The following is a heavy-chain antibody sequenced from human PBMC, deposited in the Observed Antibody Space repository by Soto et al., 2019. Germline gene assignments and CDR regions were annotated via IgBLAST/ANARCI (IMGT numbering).Heavy chain of an antibody. CDR3: VREDGGGPFDY. CDR2: ISAHGRDI. CDR1: GFTFSGYA. D-gene: IGHD2-15*01. V-gene: IGHV3-23*01. J-gene: IGHJ4*02. Sequence: EVQLLDSGGGLVQPGGSLRLSCEASGFTFSGYAMNWVRQAPGKGLEWVSYISAHGRDIDFADSVKGRFTISRDNSKNTLCLQMNSLRADDTALYYCVREDGGGPFDYWGQGTLVTVSS.